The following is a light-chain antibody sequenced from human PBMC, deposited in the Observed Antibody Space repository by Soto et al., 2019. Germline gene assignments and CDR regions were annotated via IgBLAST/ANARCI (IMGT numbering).Light chain of an antibody. CDR3: QQYNKWPLT. J-gene: IGKJ4*01. Sequence: EIVMTQSPATLSVSPGEGATLSCWASQSVAGNLAWYQQKPGQAPRLLNYGSFTRATGIPATFSGSGSGTEFTLTISSLQSEDFAVYYGQQYNKWPLTFGGGTKVEIK. V-gene: IGKV3-15*01. CDR1: QSVAGN. CDR2: GSF.